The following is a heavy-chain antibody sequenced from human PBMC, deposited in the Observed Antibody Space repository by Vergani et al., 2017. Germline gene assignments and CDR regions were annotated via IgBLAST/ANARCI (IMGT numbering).Heavy chain of an antibody. CDR1: GTSISGSSDY. CDR2: IFYTGTS. Sequence: QLQLQESGPGLLKPSETLSLTCSVPGTSISGSSDYWGWTHHPPGKGLEWLRSIFYTGTSYYNPSLWTRATNSVDTSKNQFSLKLKPGTAADTSVYYCARQFWGGGGYRFDHWGQGTLVTVSS. V-gene: IGHV4-39*01. CDR3: ARQFWGGGGYRFDH. J-gene: IGHJ4*02. D-gene: IGHD5-18*01.